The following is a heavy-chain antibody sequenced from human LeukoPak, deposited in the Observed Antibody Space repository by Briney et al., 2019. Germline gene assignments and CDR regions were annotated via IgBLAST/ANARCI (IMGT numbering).Heavy chain of an antibody. CDR3: ARDPQYYYDSKPDY. D-gene: IGHD3-22*01. CDR1: GYTFTSYD. CDR2: MNPNSGNT. Sequence: ASVKVSCKASGYTFTSYDINWVRQATGQGLEWMGWMNPNSGNTGYAQKFQGRVTMTRNTSISTAYMELRSLRSDDTAVYYCARDPQYYYDSKPDYWGQGTLVTVSS. V-gene: IGHV1-8*01. J-gene: IGHJ4*02.